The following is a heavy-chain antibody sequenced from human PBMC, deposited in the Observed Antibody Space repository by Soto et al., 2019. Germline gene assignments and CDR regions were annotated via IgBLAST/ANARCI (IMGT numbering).Heavy chain of an antibody. V-gene: IGHV4-4*07. D-gene: IGHD2-2*01. CDR2: IYASGST. Sequence: PSETLSLTCTVSGGSISTYYWSWLRQPAGKGLEWIGRIYASGSTNYNPSLKSRVTMSVATSKNQFSLKLSSVTAAYTAVYYCARGGMVIIPTATAFDYWGQGTLVTVSS. CDR3: ARGGMVIIPTATAFDY. J-gene: IGHJ4*02. CDR1: GGSISTYY.